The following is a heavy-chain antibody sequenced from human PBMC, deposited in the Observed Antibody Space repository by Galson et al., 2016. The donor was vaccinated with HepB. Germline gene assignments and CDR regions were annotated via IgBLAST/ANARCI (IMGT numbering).Heavy chain of an antibody. CDR1: GFSLGPSGLG. D-gene: IGHD3-3*01. CDR2: IYWNDDK. CDR3: EHSRDVWSGFFDS. J-gene: IGHJ4*02. V-gene: IGHV2-5*01. Sequence: PALVKPTQTLTLTCSFSGFSLGPSGLGVGWIRQPPGKALECLALIYWNDDKRYSASLRSRLTITKDIARNQVVLTMTNMGPEDTGTYYCEHSRDVWSGFFDSWGQGTQVTVSS.